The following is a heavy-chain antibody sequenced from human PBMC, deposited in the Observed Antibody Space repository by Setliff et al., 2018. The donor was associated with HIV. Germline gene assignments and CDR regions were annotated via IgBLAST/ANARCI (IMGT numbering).Heavy chain of an antibody. CDR3: ARGSSGYPFDY. Sequence: PSETLSLTCTVSGGSISSGSYYWSWIRQPAGKGLEWIGRIYTSGRTNYNPSLKSRVTISIDMSKNQFSLKLSSVTAADTAVYYCARGSSGYPFDYWGQGSLVTVSS. CDR1: GGSISSGSYY. D-gene: IGHD3-22*01. V-gene: IGHV4-61*02. CDR2: IYTSGRT. J-gene: IGHJ4*02.